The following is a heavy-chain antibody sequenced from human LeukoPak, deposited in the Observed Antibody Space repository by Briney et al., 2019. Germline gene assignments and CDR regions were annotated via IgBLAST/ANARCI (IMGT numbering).Heavy chain of an antibody. Sequence: SETLSLTCTVSGDSISNYYWSWLRQSPGKGLEWIGFIYNRGSTKYNPSLNSRITISVDTSKNQISLKLSSVSAADTAVYYCARSYFGSGTFNGFDYWGQGTLVTVSS. V-gene: IGHV4-59*12. CDR1: GDSISNYY. CDR3: ARSYFGSGTFNGFDY. CDR2: IYNRGST. D-gene: IGHD3-10*01. J-gene: IGHJ4*02.